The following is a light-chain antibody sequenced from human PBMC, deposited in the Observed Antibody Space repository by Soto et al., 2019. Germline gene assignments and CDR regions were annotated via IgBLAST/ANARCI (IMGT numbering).Light chain of an antibody. Sequence: DIGMTQSRESLAVSLGESGAINFKAIQSGLYGSNNKNDSSFYQQKPGQPPQLPIYSASTRESGVPDRFSGSGSGTDFPLTISSLQAEDVAVYYCQQCYGTPLSFGGGTKVDI. CDR3: QQCYGTPLS. CDR1: QSGLYGSNNKND. V-gene: IGKV4-1*01. J-gene: IGKJ4*01. CDR2: SAS.